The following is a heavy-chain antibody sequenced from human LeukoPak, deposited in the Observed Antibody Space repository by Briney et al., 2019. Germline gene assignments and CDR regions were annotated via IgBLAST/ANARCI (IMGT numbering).Heavy chain of an antibody. CDR3: ARDLNWGDRRGIDY. CDR1: GFTFSSYA. J-gene: IGHJ4*02. CDR2: ISYDGSNK. D-gene: IGHD2-21*02. Sequence: PGGSLRLSCAASGFTFSSYAMHWVRQAPGRGLEWVAVISYDGSNKYYADSVKGRFTISRDNSKNTLYLQMNSLRAEDTAVYYCARDLNWGDRRGIDYWGQGTLVTVSS. V-gene: IGHV3-30-3*01.